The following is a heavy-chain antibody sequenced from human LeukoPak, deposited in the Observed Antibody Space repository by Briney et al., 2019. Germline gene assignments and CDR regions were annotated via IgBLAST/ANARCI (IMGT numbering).Heavy chain of an antibody. J-gene: IGHJ4*02. CDR3: ARVVAAKYYFDY. D-gene: IGHD2-15*01. Sequence: SETLSLTCTVSGGSISSYYWSWIRQPPGKGLEWIGYIYYSGSTNYNPSPKSRVTIAVDTSKNQFSLKLSSVCAAVTAVYYCARVVAAKYYFDYWAQGTLVTVFS. V-gene: IGHV4-59*01. CDR1: GGSISSYY. CDR2: IYYSGST.